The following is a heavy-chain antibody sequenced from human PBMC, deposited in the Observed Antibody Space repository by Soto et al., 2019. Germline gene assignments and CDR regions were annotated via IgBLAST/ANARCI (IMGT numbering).Heavy chain of an antibody. Sequence: VQLLESGGSLVQPGGSLTLSCAASGFPFSSYAMSWVRQTPEKGLEWVAAISGGGNDRYYADFVQGRFTLSRDNSRNNPYPPMPSPRADDTAMYFCARSLFMVAPDNEPFDYWGQGTKVTVSS. CDR3: ARSLFMVAPDNEPFDY. D-gene: IGHD5-12*01. V-gene: IGHV3-23*01. CDR2: ISGGGNDR. CDR1: GFPFSSYA. J-gene: IGHJ4*02.